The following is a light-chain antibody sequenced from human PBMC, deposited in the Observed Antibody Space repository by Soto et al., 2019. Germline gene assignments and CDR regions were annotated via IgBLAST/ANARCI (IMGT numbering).Light chain of an antibody. CDR1: SSNIGAGYD. Sequence: QSVLTQPPSVSGAPGQRVTISCTGSSSNIGAGYDVHWYQQLPGTAPKLLIYGNSNRPSGVPDRFSGSKSGTSASLAITGFQAEDEADYYYQSYDSSLSGFLVFGGGTKLTVL. J-gene: IGLJ3*02. CDR2: GNS. CDR3: QSYDSSLSGFLV. V-gene: IGLV1-40*01.